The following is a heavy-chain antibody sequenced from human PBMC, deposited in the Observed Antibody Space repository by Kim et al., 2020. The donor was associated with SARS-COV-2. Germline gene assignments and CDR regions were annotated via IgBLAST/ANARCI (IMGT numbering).Heavy chain of an antibody. J-gene: IGHJ4*02. CDR2: ISYDGSNK. CDR1: GFTFSSYG. V-gene: IGHV3-30*18. D-gene: IGHD3-10*01. Sequence: GGSLRLSCAASGFTFSSYGMHWVRQAPGKGLEWVAVISYDGSNKYYADSVKGRFTISRDNSKNTLYLQMNSLRAEDTAVYYCAKDQGDPAGATGDYWGQGTLVTVSS. CDR3: AKDQGDPAGATGDY.